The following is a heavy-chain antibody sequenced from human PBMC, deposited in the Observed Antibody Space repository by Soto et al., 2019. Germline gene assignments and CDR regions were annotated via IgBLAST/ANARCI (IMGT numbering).Heavy chain of an antibody. Sequence: ASVKVSCKAAGYTFTGCYMHWVRQAPGQGLEWMGWINPNSGGTNYAQKFQGRVTMTRDTSISTAYMELSRLRSDDTDVYYCARVRPGIAVAGSGHWFDPWGDGTLVTVSS. CDR1: GYTFTGCY. J-gene: IGHJ5*02. V-gene: IGHV1-2*02. D-gene: IGHD6-19*01. CDR2: INPNSGGT. CDR3: ARVRPGIAVAGSGHWFDP.